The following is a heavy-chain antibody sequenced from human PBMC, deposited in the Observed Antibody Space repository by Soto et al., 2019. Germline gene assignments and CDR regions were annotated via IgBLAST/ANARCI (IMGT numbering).Heavy chain of an antibody. Sequence: PGESLKISCKGSGYSFTNYWIGWVRQMPGKGLEWMGIIYPGDSDTRYSPSFQGQATISADKSISTAYLQWSSLKASDTAMYYCAGGGVRGVITRTRDYYGMDVWGQGTTVTVSS. CDR3: AGGGVRGVITRTRDYYGMDV. J-gene: IGHJ6*02. D-gene: IGHD3-10*01. CDR2: IYPGDSDT. CDR1: GYSFTNYW. V-gene: IGHV5-51*01.